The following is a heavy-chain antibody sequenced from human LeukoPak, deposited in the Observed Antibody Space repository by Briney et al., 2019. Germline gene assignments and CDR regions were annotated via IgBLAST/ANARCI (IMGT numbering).Heavy chain of an antibody. CDR1: GFTFDDYA. J-gene: IGHJ4*02. V-gene: IGHV3-43*02. D-gene: IGHD5-18*01. CDR3: AKGYSYGYWFDY. Sequence: PGGSLRLSCAASGFTFDDYAMHWVRQAPGKGLEWVSLISGDGGSTYYADSVKGRFTISRDNSKNSLYLQMNSLRTEDTALYHCAKGYSYGYWFDYWGQGTLVTVSS. CDR2: ISGDGGST.